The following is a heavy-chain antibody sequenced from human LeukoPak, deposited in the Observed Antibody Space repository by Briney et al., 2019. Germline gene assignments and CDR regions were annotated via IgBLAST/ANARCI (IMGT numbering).Heavy chain of an antibody. CDR3: AKDLRGYCSSTSCSLDAFDI. CDR2: ISGSGGST. Sequence: GGSLRLSCAASGFTFSSYAMSWVRQAPGKGLEWVSAISGSGGSTYYADSVKGRFTISRDNSKNTLYLQMNSLRAEDTAVYYCAKDLRGYCSSTSCSLDAFDIWGQGTMVTVSS. CDR1: GFTFSSYA. J-gene: IGHJ3*02. V-gene: IGHV3-23*01. D-gene: IGHD2-2*01.